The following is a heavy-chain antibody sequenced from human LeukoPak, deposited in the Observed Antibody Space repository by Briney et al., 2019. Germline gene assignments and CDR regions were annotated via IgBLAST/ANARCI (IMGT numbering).Heavy chain of an antibody. Sequence: SETLSLTCTVSGGSISNYYWSWIRQPPGKGLEWIGYIYHTGSTNYNPSLKSRVTISVDTSTSQFSLKLSSVTAADTAVYYCARLGFDYYDSGGGLDYWGQGTLVTVSS. D-gene: IGHD3-10*01. CDR3: ARLGFDYYDSGGGLDY. V-gene: IGHV4-59*08. CDR1: GGSISNYY. J-gene: IGHJ4*02. CDR2: IYHTGST.